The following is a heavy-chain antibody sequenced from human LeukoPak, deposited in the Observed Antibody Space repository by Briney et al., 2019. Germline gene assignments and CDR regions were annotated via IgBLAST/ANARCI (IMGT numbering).Heavy chain of an antibody. CDR2: INHGGGT. CDR3: ARGEDGTGDYRPTYFDS. J-gene: IGHJ4*02. D-gene: IGHD4-17*01. Sequence: SETLSLTCAVYGGSFSDYFWNWIRQTPGKGLEWIGEINHGGGTNYNPSLKSRATISVDTSKKQFSLNLTSVTAADTAVYYCARGEDGTGDYRPTYFDSWGQGTLVTVSS. CDR1: GGSFSDYF. V-gene: IGHV4-34*01.